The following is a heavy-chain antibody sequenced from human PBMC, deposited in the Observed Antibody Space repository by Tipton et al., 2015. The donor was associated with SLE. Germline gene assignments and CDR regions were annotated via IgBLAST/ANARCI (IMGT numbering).Heavy chain of an antibody. CDR1: GDSISFHY. D-gene: IGHD3-22*01. Sequence: LRLSCTVSGDSISFHYWSWIRQPPGKGLEWIGYIYYSGSTTYNPSLKSRVTISVDTSKNQFSLKLSSVTAADTAVYYCARDRRRFTMIVVAHHDAFDIWGQGTMVTVSS. J-gene: IGHJ3*02. V-gene: IGHV4-59*11. CDR2: IYYSGST. CDR3: ARDRRRFTMIVVAHHDAFDI.